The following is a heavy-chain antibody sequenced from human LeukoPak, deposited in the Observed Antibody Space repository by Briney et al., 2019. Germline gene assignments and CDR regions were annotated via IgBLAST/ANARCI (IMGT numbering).Heavy chain of an antibody. Sequence: GGTLRLSCAASGFTFSSYGMSWVRQAPGKGLEWVSAISGSGGSTYYADSVKGRFTISRDNSKNTLYLQMNSLRAEDTAVYYCAKDRPYAGYCSGGSCYPRWFDPWGQGTLVTVSS. D-gene: IGHD2-15*01. J-gene: IGHJ5*02. CDR1: GFTFSSYG. V-gene: IGHV3-23*01. CDR3: AKDRPYAGYCSGGSCYPRWFDP. CDR2: ISGSGGST.